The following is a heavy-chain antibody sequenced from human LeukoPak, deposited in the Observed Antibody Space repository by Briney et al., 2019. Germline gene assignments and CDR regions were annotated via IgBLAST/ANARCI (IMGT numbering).Heavy chain of an antibody. CDR3: ARGPYGSGSHYYNY. V-gene: IGHV3-30*04. D-gene: IGHD3-10*01. CDR2: ISYDGTNK. Sequence: GGSLRLSCAASGFTFSNYAMHWVHQAPGKGLEWVAVISYDGTNKYYADSVKGRFTISRDNAKNSLYLQMNSLRDEDTAVYYCARGPYGSGSHYYNYWGQGTLVTVSS. J-gene: IGHJ4*02. CDR1: GFTFSNYA.